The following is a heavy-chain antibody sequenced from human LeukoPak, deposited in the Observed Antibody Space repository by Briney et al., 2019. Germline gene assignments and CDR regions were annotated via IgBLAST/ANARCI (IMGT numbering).Heavy chain of an antibody. CDR3: ARYTAERAERRDWFDP. Sequence: PSETLSLTCTVSGGSISSGDYYWSWIRQPPGKGLEWIGYIYYSGSTYYNPSLKSRVTISVDTSKNQFSLKLSSVTAADTAVYYCARYTAERAERRDWFDPWGQGTLVTVSS. CDR1: GGSISSGDYY. D-gene: IGHD5-18*01. J-gene: IGHJ5*02. CDR2: IYYSGST. V-gene: IGHV4-30-4*01.